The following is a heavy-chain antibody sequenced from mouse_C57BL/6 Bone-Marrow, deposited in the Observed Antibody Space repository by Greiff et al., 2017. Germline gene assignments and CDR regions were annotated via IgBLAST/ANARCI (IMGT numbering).Heavy chain of an antibody. J-gene: IGHJ1*03. D-gene: IGHD2-10*01. CDR3: ARDSYYGNYGTLNDV. CDR1: GYTFTSYW. V-gene: IGHV1-55*01. CDR2: IYPGSGST. Sequence: VQLQQPGAELVKPGASVKMSCKASGYTFTSYWITWVKQRPGQGLEWIGDIYPGSGSTNYNEKFKSKATLTVDTSSSTAYMQLSSLTSEDSAVYYWARDSYYGNYGTLNDVWGTGATVTVSS.